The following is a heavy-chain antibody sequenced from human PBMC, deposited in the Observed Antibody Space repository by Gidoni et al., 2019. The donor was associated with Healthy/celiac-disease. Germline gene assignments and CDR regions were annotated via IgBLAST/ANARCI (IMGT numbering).Heavy chain of an antibody. CDR3: ARDQSGAGTVFDY. CDR1: GYTFTGYY. D-gene: IGHD6-19*01. CDR2: INPNSGGT. V-gene: IGHV1-2*04. J-gene: IGHJ4*02. Sequence: QVQLVQSGAVVKKPGASVKVSCKASGYTFTGYYMHWVRQAPGQGLEWMGWINPNSGGTNYAQKFQGWVTMTRDTSISTAYMELSRLRSDDTAVYYCARDQSGAGTVFDYWGQGTLVTVSS.